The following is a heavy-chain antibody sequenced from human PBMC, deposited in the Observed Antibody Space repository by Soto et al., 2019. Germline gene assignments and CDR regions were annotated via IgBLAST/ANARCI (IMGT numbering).Heavy chain of an antibody. CDR3: ARRGLSSSSTFRYYYYGMDV. CDR1: GGSISSGGYY. CDR2: IYYIGST. V-gene: IGHV4-31*03. Sequence: SETLSLTCTVSGGSISSGGYYWNWIRQHPGKGLEWIGYIYYIGSTYYNPSLKSRVTISLDTSKNQFSLKLSSVTAADTAVYYCARRGLSSSSTFRYYYYGMDVWGQGTTVTVSS. J-gene: IGHJ6*02. D-gene: IGHD6-6*01.